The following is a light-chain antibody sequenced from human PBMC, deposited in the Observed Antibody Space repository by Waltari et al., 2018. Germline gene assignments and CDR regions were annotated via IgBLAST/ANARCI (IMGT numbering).Light chain of an antibody. Sequence: SYELTPPSSVSVSPGQTAHITCPGDVLTKKYARWFQQKPGQAPVLMIYKDSERPSRIPERFSGSSSGATVTLTITGAQVEDEADYYCYSSTDNSGIFGGGTTLTVL. CDR1: VLTKKY. CDR3: YSSTDNSGI. J-gene: IGLJ2*01. CDR2: KDS. V-gene: IGLV3-27*01.